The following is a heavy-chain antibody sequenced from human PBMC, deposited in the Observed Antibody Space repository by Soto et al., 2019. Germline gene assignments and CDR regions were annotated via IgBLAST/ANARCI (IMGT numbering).Heavy chain of an antibody. Sequence: GASVKVSCKASGYSFRSYVMHWVRQAPGQRFEWMGWINGGNGNTEYSQKLQGTVTITMDTSASTAYMELSSLRSEDTAAYYCARDHNYGSGTYNYMDLWGKGTTVTVSS. CDR1: GYSFRSYV. V-gene: IGHV1-3*01. CDR2: INGGNGNT. D-gene: IGHD3-10*01. J-gene: IGHJ6*03. CDR3: ARDHNYGSGTYNYMDL.